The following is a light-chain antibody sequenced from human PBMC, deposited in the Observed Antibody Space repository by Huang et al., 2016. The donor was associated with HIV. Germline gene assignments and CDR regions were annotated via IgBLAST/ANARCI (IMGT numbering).Light chain of an antibody. CDR3: QQYFNTPPT. J-gene: IGKJ1*01. CDR1: QSVLNRSNNKKY. Sequence: DIVMTQSPDSLAVSLGERATIKCKSSQSVLNRSNNKKYLAWYQKKPGQPPKLVIYLASTRESGFPGRFSGSGSETYFTLTISSLQAEDVAVYYCQQYFNTPPTFGQGTKVEIK. V-gene: IGKV4-1*01. CDR2: LAS.